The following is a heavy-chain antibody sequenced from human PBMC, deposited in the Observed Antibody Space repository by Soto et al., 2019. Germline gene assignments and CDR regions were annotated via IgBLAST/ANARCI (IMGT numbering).Heavy chain of an antibody. Sequence: QVQLVQSGAEVKKPGSSVKVSCKASGGTFSSYTISWVRQATGQGLEWMGRIIPILGIANYAQKFQGRVTITADQSTSTSYMELSSLSSEDPAVYYCERDYGDDDYWGQGTLATVSS. J-gene: IGHJ4*02. CDR1: GGTFSSYT. CDR2: IIPILGIA. V-gene: IGHV1-69*02. D-gene: IGHD4-17*01. CDR3: ERDYGDDDY.